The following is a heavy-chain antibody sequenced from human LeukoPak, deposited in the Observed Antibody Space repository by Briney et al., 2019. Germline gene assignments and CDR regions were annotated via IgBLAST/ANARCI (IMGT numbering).Heavy chain of an antibody. D-gene: IGHD2-2*01. CDR3: ARSGGYCSSTSCRASYYYYGMDV. CDR1: GFTFSSYA. V-gene: IGHV3-30*04. J-gene: IGHJ6*04. Sequence: GGSLRLSCAASGFTFSSYAMNWVRQAPGKGLEWVAVISYDGSNKYYADSVKGRFTISRDNSKNTLYLQMNSLRAEDTAVYYCARSGGYCSSTSCRASYYYYGMDVWGKGTTVTVSS. CDR2: ISYDGSNK.